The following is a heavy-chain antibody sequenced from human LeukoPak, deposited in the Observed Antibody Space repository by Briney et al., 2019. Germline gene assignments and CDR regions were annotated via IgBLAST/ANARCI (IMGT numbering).Heavy chain of an antibody. CDR1: GFTFSSYE. D-gene: IGHD3-22*01. CDR2: ISSSGSTI. J-gene: IGHJ3*02. CDR3: ARDRYYDSSGYPDAFDI. V-gene: IGHV3-48*03. Sequence: GGSLRLSCAASGFTFSSYEMNWVRQAPGKGLEWVSYISSSGSTIYYADSVKGRFTISRDNAKNSLYLRMNSLRAEDTAVYYCARDRYYDSSGYPDAFDIWGQGTVVTVSS.